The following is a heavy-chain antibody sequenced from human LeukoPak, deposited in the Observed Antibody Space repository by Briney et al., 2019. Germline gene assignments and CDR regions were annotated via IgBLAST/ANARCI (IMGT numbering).Heavy chain of an antibody. CDR2: FDPEDGET. D-gene: IGHD3-22*01. J-gene: IGHJ6*02. CDR1: GYTLTELS. Sequence: GASVKVSCKVSGYTLTELSMHWVRRAPGKGLEWMGGFDPEDGETIYAQKFQGRVTMTEDTSTDTAYMELSSLRSEDTAVYYCATGSRWLLRTATTEADYGMDVWGQGTTVTVSS. V-gene: IGHV1-24*01. CDR3: ATGSRWLLRTATTEADYGMDV.